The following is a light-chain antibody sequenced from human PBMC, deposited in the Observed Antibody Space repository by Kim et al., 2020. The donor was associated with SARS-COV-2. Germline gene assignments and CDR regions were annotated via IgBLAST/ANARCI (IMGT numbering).Light chain of an antibody. J-gene: IGKJ1*01. CDR3: LQDYDYPRT. V-gene: IGKV1-6*01. CDR2: AAS. CDR1: QGIRHD. Sequence: ASVGDSVTITCRTSQGIRHDLGWYQQKPGKAPKLLIYAASNLQSGVPSRFSGSGSGTDFTLTISSLQPDDFATYYCLQDYDYPRTFGQGTKVDIK.